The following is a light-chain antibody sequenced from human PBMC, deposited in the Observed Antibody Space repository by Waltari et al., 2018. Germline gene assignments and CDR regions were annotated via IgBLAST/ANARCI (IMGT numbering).Light chain of an antibody. CDR2: RNN. CDR3: AAWDDSLSGGV. Sequence: QSVLTPPPPATGAHGQRATISCSGTSTTIGSHHVCWYPQRPGTAPELLIYRNNQRPSGVPDRFSGSKSGTSASLAISGLRSEDEADYYCAAWDDSLSGGVFGTGTKVTVL. J-gene: IGLJ1*01. V-gene: IGLV1-47*01. CDR1: STTIGSHH.